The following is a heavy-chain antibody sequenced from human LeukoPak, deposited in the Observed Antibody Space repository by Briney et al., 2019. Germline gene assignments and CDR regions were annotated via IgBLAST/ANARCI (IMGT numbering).Heavy chain of an antibody. CDR1: GGSISSYY. J-gene: IGHJ5*02. Sequence: PSETLSLTCTVSGGSISSYYWSWIRQPAGKGLEWIGRIYTSGSTDYNPSLKSRVTMSVDTSKNQFSLKLSSVTAADTAVYYCARDSDGYSSGWYRGRFDPWGQGTLVTVSS. D-gene: IGHD6-19*01. V-gene: IGHV4-4*07. CDR2: IYTSGST. CDR3: ARDSDGYSSGWYRGRFDP.